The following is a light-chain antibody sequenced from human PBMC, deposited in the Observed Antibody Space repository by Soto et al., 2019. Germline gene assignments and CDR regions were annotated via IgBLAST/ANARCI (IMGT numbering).Light chain of an antibody. CDR3: QQLNSYPQT. CDR2: AAS. J-gene: IGKJ4*01. CDR1: QGISSY. V-gene: IGKV1-9*01. Sequence: IQLTQSPSSLSASVGDRVTITCRASQGISSYLAWYQQKPGKAPKLLIYAASTLQSGVPSRFSGSGSGTDFTLTISSLQPEDFATYHCQQLNSYPQTFGGGTKVEIK.